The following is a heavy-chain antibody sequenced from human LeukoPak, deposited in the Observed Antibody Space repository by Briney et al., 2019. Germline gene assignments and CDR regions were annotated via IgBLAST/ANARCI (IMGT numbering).Heavy chain of an antibody. CDR1: GGSISSYY. CDR2: IYYSGYT. V-gene: IGHV4-59*01. D-gene: IGHD6-19*01. CDR3: ARYNSGWYAFDI. Sequence: PSETLSLTCTVSGGSISSYYWSWIRQPPGKGLEWIGYIYYSGYTNYNASLRSRVTISVDTSKNQFSLMLSSVTAADTAVYYCARYNSGWYAFDIWGQGTMVTVSS. J-gene: IGHJ3*02.